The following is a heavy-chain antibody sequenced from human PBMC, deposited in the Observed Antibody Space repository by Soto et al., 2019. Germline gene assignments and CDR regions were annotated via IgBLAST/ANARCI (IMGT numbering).Heavy chain of an antibody. CDR3: ARQGIYGYNWKYEYDY. CDR2: IYYSGST. V-gene: IGHV4-59*08. Sequence: SETLSLTCTVSGGSISSYYWSWIRQPPGKGLEWIGYIYYSGSTNYNPSLKSRVTISVDTSKNQFSLKLSSVTAADTAVYYCARQGIYGYNWKYEYDYWSQGTLVTVSS. CDR1: GGSISSYY. J-gene: IGHJ4*02. D-gene: IGHD1-7*01.